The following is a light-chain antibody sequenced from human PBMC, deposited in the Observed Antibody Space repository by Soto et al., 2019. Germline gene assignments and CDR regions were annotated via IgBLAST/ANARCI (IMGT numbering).Light chain of an antibody. CDR2: DVS. V-gene: IGLV2-11*01. CDR1: SSDVGAYNY. CDR3: CSYAGSYTS. Sequence: QSALTQPRSVSGSPGQSVTISCTGTSSDVGAYNYVSWYQQHPGKAPKFIIYDVSQRPSGVPDRFSGSKSGNTASLTISGLQAEDEADYYCCSYAGSYTSFGTGTKVTVL. J-gene: IGLJ1*01.